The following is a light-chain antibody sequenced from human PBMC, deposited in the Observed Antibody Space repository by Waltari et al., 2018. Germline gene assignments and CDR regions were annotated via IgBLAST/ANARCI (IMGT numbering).Light chain of an antibody. CDR2: DAS. CDR3: QQRSNWPLT. Sequence: EIVLTQSPATLSLSPGERATLSCRASHGVSSYLGWYQQKPGQAPRLLIYDASNRATGIPARFSGSGSGTDFTLTISSLEPEDFAVYYCQQRSNWPLTFGGGTKVEIK. V-gene: IGKV3-11*01. J-gene: IGKJ4*01. CDR1: HGVSSY.